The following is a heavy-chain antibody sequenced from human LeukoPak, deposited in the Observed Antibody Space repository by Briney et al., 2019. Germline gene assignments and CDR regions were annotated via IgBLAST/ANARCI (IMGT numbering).Heavy chain of an antibody. Sequence: GGSLRLSCAASGFTFSSYSMNWVRQAPGKGLEWVSSISSSSSYIYYADSVKGRFTISRDNSKNTLYLQMNSLRAEDTAVYYCARLAAAGSAFDIWGQGTMVTVSS. CDR1: GFTFSSYS. CDR2: ISSSSSYI. CDR3: ARLAAAGSAFDI. V-gene: IGHV3-21*04. J-gene: IGHJ3*02. D-gene: IGHD6-13*01.